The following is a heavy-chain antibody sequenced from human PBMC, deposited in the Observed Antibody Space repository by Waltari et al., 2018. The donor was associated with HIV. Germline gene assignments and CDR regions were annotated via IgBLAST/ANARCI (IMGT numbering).Heavy chain of an antibody. CDR1: GGSISTSGYY. CDR2: IYYSGIT. V-gene: IGHV4-39*01. Sequence: QLQQSGPGLVKPSETLSLICTVSGGSISTSGYYWGWIRQPPGKGLEWIGSIYYSGITYYNPSLKSRVTISADTSRNQFSLWLSSVTAADTAVYYCARRPYCSSASCYPSDARGAFDIWGQGTMVTVSS. J-gene: IGHJ3*02. CDR3: ARRPYCSSASCYPSDARGAFDI. D-gene: IGHD2-15*01.